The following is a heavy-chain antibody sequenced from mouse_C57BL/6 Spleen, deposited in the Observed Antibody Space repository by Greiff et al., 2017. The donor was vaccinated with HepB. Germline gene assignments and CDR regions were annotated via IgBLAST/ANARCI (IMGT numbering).Heavy chain of an antibody. CDR1: GFSLTSYG. V-gene: IGHV2-2*01. J-gene: IGHJ4*01. Sequence: QVHVKQSGPGLVQPSQSLSITCTVSGFSLTSYGVHWVRQSPGKGLEWLGVIWSGGSTDYNAAFISRLSISKDNSKSQVFFKMNSLQADDTAIYYCARGDYDYVFAMDYWGQGTSVTVSS. D-gene: IGHD2-4*01. CDR2: IWSGGST. CDR3: ARGDYDYVFAMDY.